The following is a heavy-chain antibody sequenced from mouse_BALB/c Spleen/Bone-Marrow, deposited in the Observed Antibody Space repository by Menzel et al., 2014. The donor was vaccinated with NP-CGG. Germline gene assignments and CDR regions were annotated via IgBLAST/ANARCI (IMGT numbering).Heavy chain of an antibody. D-gene: IGHD6-1*02. CDR3: ARERELTLDY. V-gene: IGHV2-9*02. CDR2: IWAGGST. Sequence: VHLVESGPGLVAPSQSLSITCTASGFSLNGYGVHWVRQPPGQGLEWLGVIWAGGSTDYNSALMSRLSINKDNSKSQGFLKMNSLQTDDTAMYYCARERELTLDYWGQGTTLTVSS. J-gene: IGHJ2*01. CDR1: GFSLNGYG.